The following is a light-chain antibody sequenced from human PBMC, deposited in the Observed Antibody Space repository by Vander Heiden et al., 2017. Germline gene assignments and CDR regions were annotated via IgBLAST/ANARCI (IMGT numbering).Light chain of an antibody. J-gene: IGLJ2*01. CDR1: ISDVGSYNR. V-gene: IGLV2-18*02. Sequence: QSALPQPPSVSGSPGQSVTISCTGTISDVGSYNRVSWYQQPPGTAPKLMIYEVTKRPSGVPDRFSGSKSGNTASLTISGLQAEDEADYYCSSYTSSTTPVAFGGGTKLTVL. CDR2: EVT. CDR3: SSYTSSTTPVA.